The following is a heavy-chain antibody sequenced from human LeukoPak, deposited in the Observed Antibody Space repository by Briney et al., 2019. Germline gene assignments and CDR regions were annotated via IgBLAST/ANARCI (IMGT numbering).Heavy chain of an antibody. CDR3: AKDISSRIWLSNYMDV. V-gene: IGHV3-9*01. D-gene: IGHD3-22*01. CDR1: GFTFDDYA. CDR2: ISWNSGSI. J-gene: IGHJ6*03. Sequence: GGSLRLSCAASGFTFDDYAMHWVRQAPGKGLEWVSGISWNSGSIVYADSVKSRFTISRDNAKNSLYLQMNSLRAEDTALYYCAKDISSRIWLSNYMDVWGKGTTVTISS.